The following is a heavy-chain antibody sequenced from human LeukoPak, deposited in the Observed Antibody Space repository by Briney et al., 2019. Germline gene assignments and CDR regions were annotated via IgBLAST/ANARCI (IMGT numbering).Heavy chain of an antibody. V-gene: IGHV3-30*02. CDR3: AELGITMIGGV. Sequence: SGGSLRLSCAASGFSFTTYGMHWARRAPGKGLEWVAFVQNDGKKNYYTDSVKGRFSISRDNSRNTIYLQMNSLRAEDTAVYYCAELGITMIGGVWGKGTTVTISS. CDR1: GFSFTTYG. D-gene: IGHD3-10*02. J-gene: IGHJ6*04. CDR2: VQNDGKKN.